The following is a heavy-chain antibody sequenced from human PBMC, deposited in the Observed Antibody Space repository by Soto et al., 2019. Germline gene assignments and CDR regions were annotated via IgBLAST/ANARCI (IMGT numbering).Heavy chain of an antibody. V-gene: IGHV1-24*01. CDR2: FDPEDGET. CDR1: GYTLTELP. J-gene: IGHJ4*02. D-gene: IGHD6-19*01. Sequence: GASVKVCCKVSGYTLTELPMHWVRQDPGKRLEWMGGFDPEDGETIYAQKFQGRVTMTEDTSTDTAYMELSSLRSEDTAVYYCATGPGPDQWLAPYYFDYWGQGTLVTVSS. CDR3: ATGPGPDQWLAPYYFDY.